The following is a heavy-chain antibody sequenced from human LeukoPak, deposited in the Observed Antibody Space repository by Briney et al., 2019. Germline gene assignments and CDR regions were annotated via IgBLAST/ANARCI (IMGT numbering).Heavy chain of an antibody. CDR3: AKVQRSPTQYYFDY. CDR2: ISYDGSNK. D-gene: IGHD6-25*01. Sequence: GGSLRLSCAASGFTFSSYGMHWVRQAPGKGLEWVAVISYDGSNKYYADSVKGRFTISRDNSKNTLYLQMNSLRAEDTAVYYCAKVQRSPTQYYFDYWGQGTLVTVSS. V-gene: IGHV3-30*18. J-gene: IGHJ4*02. CDR1: GFTFSSYG.